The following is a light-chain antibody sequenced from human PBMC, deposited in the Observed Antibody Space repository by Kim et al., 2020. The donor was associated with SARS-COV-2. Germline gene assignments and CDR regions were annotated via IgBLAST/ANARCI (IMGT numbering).Light chain of an antibody. CDR3: GSYTSSSTLFV. J-gene: IGLJ1*01. CDR2: DVS. CDR1: SRDVGGYNY. Sequence: SFTSSGTGTSRDVGGYNYVSWYQQHPGKAPKLMIYDVSNRPSGVSNRFSGSKSGNTASLTISGLQAEDEADYYCGSYTSSSTLFVFGTGTKVTVL. V-gene: IGLV2-14*03.